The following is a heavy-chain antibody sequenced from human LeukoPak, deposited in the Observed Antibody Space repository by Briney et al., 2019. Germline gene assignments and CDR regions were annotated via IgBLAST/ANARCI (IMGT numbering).Heavy chain of an antibody. Sequence: GGSLRLSCAASGFTFSSYTMNWVRQAPGKGLEWVSAISGSGGIIYYADSVKGRFTISRDNSKNMLFLQMNSLSADDTAVYYCAKAAIAESSNWYGIDYWGQGTLVTVSS. CDR1: GFTFSSYT. V-gene: IGHV3-23*01. D-gene: IGHD6-13*01. CDR3: AKAAIAESSNWYGIDY. CDR2: ISGSGGII. J-gene: IGHJ4*02.